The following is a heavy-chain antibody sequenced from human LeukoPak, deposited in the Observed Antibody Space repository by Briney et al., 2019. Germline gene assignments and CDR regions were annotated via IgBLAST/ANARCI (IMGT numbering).Heavy chain of an antibody. Sequence: GGSLRLSCAASGFTFSSYSMNWVRQAPGKGLEWVSSISSSSSYIYYADSVKGRFTISRDNAKNSLYLQMNSLRAEDTAVYYCARDEFGIAAHPGRAYYYYGMDVWAKGPRSPSP. D-gene: IGHD6-13*01. J-gene: IGHJ6*02. CDR2: ISSSSSYI. V-gene: IGHV3-21*01. CDR1: GFTFSSYS. CDR3: ARDEFGIAAHPGRAYYYYGMDV.